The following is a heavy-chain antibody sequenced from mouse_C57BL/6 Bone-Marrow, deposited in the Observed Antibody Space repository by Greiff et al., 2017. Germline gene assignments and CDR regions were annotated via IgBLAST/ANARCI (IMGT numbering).Heavy chain of an antibody. CDR2: IRNKANGSTT. J-gene: IGHJ2*01. CDR3: ARYTVVFDD. CDR1: GFTFTDYY. Sequence: EVQLVESGGGLVQPGGSLSLSCAASGFTFTDYYMSWVRQPPGQALEWLGFIRNKANGSTTESSASVKGRFTISRDTSQSILYLQMSVLRDEDSATYYCARYTVVFDDWGKGTTLTVSS. D-gene: IGHD1-1*01. V-gene: IGHV7-3*01.